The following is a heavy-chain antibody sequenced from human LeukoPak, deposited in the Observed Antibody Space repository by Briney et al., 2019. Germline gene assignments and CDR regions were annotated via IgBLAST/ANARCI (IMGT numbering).Heavy chain of an antibody. CDR3: ATHPREVVAATGDYYYMDV. Sequence: SQTLSLTCAISGDSVSSNSAAWNWIRQSPSRGLEWLGRTYYRSKWYNDYAVSVKSRITINPDTSKNQFSLKLSSVTAADTAVYYCATHPREVVAATGDYYYMDVWGKGTTVTVSS. D-gene: IGHD2-15*01. CDR2: TYYRSKWYN. CDR1: GDSVSSNSAA. V-gene: IGHV6-1*01. J-gene: IGHJ6*03.